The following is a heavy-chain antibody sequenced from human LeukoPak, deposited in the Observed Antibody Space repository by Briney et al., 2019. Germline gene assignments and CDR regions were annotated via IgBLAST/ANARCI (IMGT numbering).Heavy chain of an antibody. Sequence: ASVKVSCKASGYTFTSYAVHWVRQAPGQRLEWMGWINAGTGNTKYSQKFQGRVTITRDTSANTASMELSSLRSEDTAVYYCARDERNSSGCDYWGQGTLVTVSS. CDR3: ARDERNSSGCDY. CDR1: GYTFTSYA. V-gene: IGHV1-3*01. J-gene: IGHJ4*02. D-gene: IGHD6-19*01. CDR2: INAGTGNT.